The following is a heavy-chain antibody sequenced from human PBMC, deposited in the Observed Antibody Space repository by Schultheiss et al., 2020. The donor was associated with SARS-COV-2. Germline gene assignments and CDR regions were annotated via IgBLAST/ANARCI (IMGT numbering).Heavy chain of an antibody. J-gene: IGHJ5*02. Sequence: GGSLRLSCAASGFTFSSYSMNWVRQAPGKGLEWVSSISSSSSYTNYADSVKGRFTISRDNSKNTLYLQMNSLRAEDTAVYYCAKDYGDYVDWFDPWGQGTLVTVSS. CDR3: AKDYGDYVDWFDP. CDR1: GFTFSSYS. D-gene: IGHD4-17*01. CDR2: ISSSSSYT. V-gene: IGHV3-21*01.